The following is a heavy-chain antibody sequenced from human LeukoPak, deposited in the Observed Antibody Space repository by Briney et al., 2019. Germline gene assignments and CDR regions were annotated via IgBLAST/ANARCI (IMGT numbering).Heavy chain of an antibody. CDR3: ASSQGVRSYWYFDL. Sequence: SETLSLTCTVSGGSISSYYWSWIRQPPGKGLEWIGYIYYSGSTNYNPSLKSRVTISVDTSKNQFSLKLSSVTAADTAVYYCASSQGVRSYWYFDLWGRGTLVTVSS. J-gene: IGHJ2*01. V-gene: IGHV4-59*08. CDR1: GGSISSYY. CDR2: IYYSGST.